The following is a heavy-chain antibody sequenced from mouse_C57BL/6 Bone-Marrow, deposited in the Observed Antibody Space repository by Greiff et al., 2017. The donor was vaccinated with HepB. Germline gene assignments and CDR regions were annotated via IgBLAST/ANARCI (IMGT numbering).Heavy chain of an antibody. J-gene: IGHJ4*01. Sequence: QVQLKESGAELARPGASVKLSCKASGYTFTSYGISWEKQRTGQGLEWIGEIYPRSGNTYYNEKFKGKATLTADKSSSTAYMELRSLTSEDSAVYFCARRGVATDMDYWGQGTSVTVSS. D-gene: IGHD1-1*02. CDR3: ARRGVATDMDY. CDR1: GYTFTSYG. CDR2: IYPRSGNT. V-gene: IGHV1-81*01.